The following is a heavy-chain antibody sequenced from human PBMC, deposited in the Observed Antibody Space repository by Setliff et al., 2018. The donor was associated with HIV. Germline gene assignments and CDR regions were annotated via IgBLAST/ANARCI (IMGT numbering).Heavy chain of an antibody. V-gene: IGHV4-39*07. CDR2: IYQSGIT. D-gene: IGHD1-26*01. J-gene: IGHJ6*02. CDR3: EAATVGQTGYYGIDV. Sequence: PSETLSLTCTVSGGPITTSTYYWGWIRQPPGKGLEWIGNIYQSGITFYNASLRSRVTMSVDTSKNQFSLKLNFVTAADTAVYYCEAATVGQTGYYGIDVWGQGTAVTVSS. CDR1: GGPITTSTYY.